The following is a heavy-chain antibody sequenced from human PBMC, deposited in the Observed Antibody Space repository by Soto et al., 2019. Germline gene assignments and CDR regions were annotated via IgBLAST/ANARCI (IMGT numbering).Heavy chain of an antibody. J-gene: IGHJ5*01. Sequence: EVQLVESGGGLVQPGRSLRLSCAASGFTFDDYVMHWVRQAPGKGLEWVSGITWNSGSIAYADSVKGRFTIARDNAKNALYLQMNSLSAEDTDLYYCAKDRRYSSGLYGFDSWGQGTLVTVSS. V-gene: IGHV3-9*01. CDR1: GFTFDDYV. CDR2: ITWNSGSI. CDR3: AKDRRYSSGLYGFDS. D-gene: IGHD6-19*01.